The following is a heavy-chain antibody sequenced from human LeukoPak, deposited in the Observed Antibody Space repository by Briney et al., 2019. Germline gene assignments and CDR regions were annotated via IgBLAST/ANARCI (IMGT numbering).Heavy chain of an antibody. Sequence: ASVKVSCKASGYTFTGYYMHWVRQAPGQGLEWMGWINPNSGGTNYAQKFQGRVTMTRDTSISTAYMELSRLRSDDTAVYYCARDVGIAVALAYNWFDPWGQGTLVTVSS. V-gene: IGHV1-2*02. J-gene: IGHJ5*02. CDR1: GYTFTGYY. D-gene: IGHD6-19*01. CDR2: INPNSGGT. CDR3: ARDVGIAVALAYNWFDP.